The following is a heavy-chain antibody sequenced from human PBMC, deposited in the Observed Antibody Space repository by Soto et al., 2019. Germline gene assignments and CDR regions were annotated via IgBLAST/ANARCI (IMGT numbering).Heavy chain of an antibody. V-gene: IGHV4-4*07. D-gene: IGHD3-16*01. CDR1: GASIRSYH. CDR3: AKDVSSRRWFDP. J-gene: IGHJ5*02. CDR2: MQHTGNT. Sequence: SGTLSLTCAVSGASIRSYHWSWIRQPAGKGLEWIGRMQHTGNTNYNPSLKSRVTMSVDTSKNQISLKMTSVTAADTAVYFCAKDVSSRRWFDPWGQGILVTVSS.